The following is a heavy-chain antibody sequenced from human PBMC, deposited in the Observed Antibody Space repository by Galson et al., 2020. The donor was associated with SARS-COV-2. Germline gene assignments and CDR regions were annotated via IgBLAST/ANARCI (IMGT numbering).Heavy chain of an antibody. CDR2: IPHRGGT. V-gene: IGHV4-30-2*01. CDR1: GTSISSGSYS. Sequence: SETLSLTCAVSGTSISSGSYSRHWIRPPPGKGLEWLGYIPHRGGTYYNPSLKSRVTISGDRTKSQFSLRLSSVTAADTAVYYCARLHYGEYAPEAFDIWGPGTRVTVAS. D-gene: IGHD4-17*01. CDR3: ARLHYGEYAPEAFDI. J-gene: IGHJ3*02.